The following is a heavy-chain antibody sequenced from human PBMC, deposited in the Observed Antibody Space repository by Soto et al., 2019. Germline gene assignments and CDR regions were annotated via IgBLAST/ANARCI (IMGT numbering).Heavy chain of an antibody. D-gene: IGHD2-8*01. V-gene: IGHV1-69*13. Sequence: SVKVSCKASGDTFSSYAISWVRQAPGQGLEWMGGIIPIFGTANYAQKFQGRVTITADESTSTAYMELSSLRSDDTAVYYCARGIYCTNGLCYEGGMDVWGQGTTVTVSS. J-gene: IGHJ6*02. CDR3: ARGIYCTNGLCYEGGMDV. CDR1: GDTFSSYA. CDR2: IIPIFGTA.